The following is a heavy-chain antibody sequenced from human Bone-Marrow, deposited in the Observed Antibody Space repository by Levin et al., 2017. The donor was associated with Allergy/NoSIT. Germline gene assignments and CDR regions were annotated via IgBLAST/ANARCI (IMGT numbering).Heavy chain of an antibody. CDR2: IYWDDDK. Sequence: SQTLSLTCTFSGFSLSTSGVAVGWIRIRQPPGKALEWLALIYWDDDKRYSPSLKSRLTVTKDTSKNQVVLTMTNMDPVDTATYYCAHRRRGGLGAFDTWGQGTMVTVSS. D-gene: IGHD3-16*01. CDR1: GFSLSTSGVA. J-gene: IGHJ3*02. CDR3: AHRRRGGLGAFDT. V-gene: IGHV2-5*02.